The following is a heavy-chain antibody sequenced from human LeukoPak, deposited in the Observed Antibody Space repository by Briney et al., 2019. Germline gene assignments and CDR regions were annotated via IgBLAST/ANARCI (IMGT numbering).Heavy chain of an antibody. J-gene: IGHJ3*02. CDR1: GFTFSDYY. V-gene: IGHV3-11*04. Sequence: GGSLTLSCAASGFTFSDYYMRGIRQAPGKGLEGVSYISSSGSTIYYADSVKGRFTISRDNAKNSLYLQMNSLRAEDTAVYYCAALVTFDAFDIWGQGTMVTVSS. CDR2: ISSSGSTI. D-gene: IGHD2-8*02. CDR3: AALVTFDAFDI.